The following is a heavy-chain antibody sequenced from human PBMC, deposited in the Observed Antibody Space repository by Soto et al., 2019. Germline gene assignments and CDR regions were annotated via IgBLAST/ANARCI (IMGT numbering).Heavy chain of an antibody. J-gene: IGHJ3*02. CDR2: IVVGSGNT. Sequence: GASVKVSCKASGFTFTSSAMQWVRQARGQRLEWIGWIVVGSGNTNYAQKFQERVTITRDMSTSTAYMELSSLRSEDTAVYYCAADSRYYDSSGYSSDAFDIWGQGTMVTVSS. D-gene: IGHD3-22*01. V-gene: IGHV1-58*02. CDR1: GFTFTSSA. CDR3: AADSRYYDSSGYSSDAFDI.